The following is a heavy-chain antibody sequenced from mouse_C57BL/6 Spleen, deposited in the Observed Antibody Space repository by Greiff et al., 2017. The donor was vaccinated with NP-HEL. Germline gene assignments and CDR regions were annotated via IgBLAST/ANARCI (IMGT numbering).Heavy chain of an antibody. Sequence: VMLVESGPGLVAPSQSLSITCTASGFSLTSYGVDWVRQSPGKGLEWLGVIWGVGSTNYNSALKSRLSISKDNSKSQVFLKMNSLQTDDTAMYYCARGTYYAMDYWGQGTSVTVSS. J-gene: IGHJ4*01. CDR3: ARGTYYAMDY. V-gene: IGHV2-6*01. CDR2: IWGVGST. CDR1: GFSLTSYG.